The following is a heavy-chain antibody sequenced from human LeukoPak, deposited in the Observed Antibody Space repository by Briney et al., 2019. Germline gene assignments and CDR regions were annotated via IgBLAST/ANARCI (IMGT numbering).Heavy chain of an antibody. CDR3: ATGDPFCSGDCYSPFDY. Sequence: GASVNVSCKLSGHTLTELPMHWVRQAPGKGLEWMGGFDPEDGETIYAQKFQGRVTMTEDTSRDTAYMELSSLRSEDTAVYYCATGDPFCSGDCYSPFDYWGQGTLVTVSS. V-gene: IGHV1-24*01. CDR1: GHTLTELP. CDR2: FDPEDGET. D-gene: IGHD2-21*02. J-gene: IGHJ4*02.